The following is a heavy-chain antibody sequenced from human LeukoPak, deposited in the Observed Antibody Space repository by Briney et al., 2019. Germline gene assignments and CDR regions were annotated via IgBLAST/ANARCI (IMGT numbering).Heavy chain of an antibody. CDR3: AGQYYDILTGYYDY. Sequence: GGSLRLSRAASGFTLSSYEMNCVRQTPGRGLEWGSYISSSGSTIYYADCVKGRFTISRDNAKNSLYLQMNSLRAEDTAVYYCAGQYYDILTGYYDYWGQGTLVTVSS. CDR1: GFTLSSYE. J-gene: IGHJ4*02. D-gene: IGHD3-9*01. V-gene: IGHV3-48*03. CDR2: ISSSGSTI.